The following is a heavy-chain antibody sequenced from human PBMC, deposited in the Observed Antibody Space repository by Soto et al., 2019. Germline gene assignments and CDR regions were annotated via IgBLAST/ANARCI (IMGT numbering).Heavy chain of an antibody. J-gene: IGHJ4*02. V-gene: IGHV3-74*01. CDR3: ARELASNNDY. CDR1: GFTFSGYW. Sequence: EVQLVESGGGLVQPGGSLRLSCVASGFTFSGYWMHWVRQAPGKGLVWVSRIDGDGSRTNYADSVKGRFTISRDNAKNTLYLQMNSLRAEDTAVYYCARELASNNDYWGQGTLVTVSS. CDR2: IDGDGSRT. D-gene: IGHD4-4*01.